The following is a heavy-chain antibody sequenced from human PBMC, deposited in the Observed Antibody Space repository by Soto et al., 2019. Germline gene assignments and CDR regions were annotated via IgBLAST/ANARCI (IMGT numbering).Heavy chain of an antibody. CDR2: IYSSGST. V-gene: IGHV4-30-4*01. J-gene: IGHJ5*02. CDR1: GASVSSGDYY. CDR3: ARRVTGGGERFDP. Sequence: QVQLQVSGPGLVEPSQTLSLTCTVSGASVSSGDYYWTWIRQPPGKDLEWIGYIYSSGSTNYNPSLGSRVTMSKDPSRNQFSLNLSFVTAADTAVYYCARRVTGGGERFDPWGQGTLVTVSS. D-gene: IGHD7-27*01.